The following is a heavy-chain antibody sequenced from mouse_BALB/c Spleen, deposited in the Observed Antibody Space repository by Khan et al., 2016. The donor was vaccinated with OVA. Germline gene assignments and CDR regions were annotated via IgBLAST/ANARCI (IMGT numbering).Heavy chain of an antibody. CDR1: GYTFTDYN. V-gene: IGHV1-77*01. J-gene: IGHJ3*01. CDR2: IYPGSNNT. Sequence: QVQLQQSGAELARPGASVKLSCKASGYTFTDYNINWVKQRTGQGLEWIGEIYPGSNNTYYNEKFKGKATLTADKYSSTAYMQLSSLTSEDSAVYFGAREWGAWFPYWGQGTLVTVSA. CDR3: AREWGAWFPY.